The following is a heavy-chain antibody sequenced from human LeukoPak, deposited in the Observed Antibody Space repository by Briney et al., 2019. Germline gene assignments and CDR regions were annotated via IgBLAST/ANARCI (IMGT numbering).Heavy chain of an antibody. J-gene: IGHJ4*02. Sequence: GGSLRLSCAASGFTFSSYAMHWVRQAPGKGLEWVALISYDGSNKYYADSVKARFIISRDNSKNTLYLQMNSLTAEDTAIYYCAKATGTLGNWGQGTLVTVSS. D-gene: IGHD1-1*01. CDR1: GFTFSSYA. CDR3: AKATGTLGN. V-gene: IGHV3-30*04. CDR2: ISYDGSNK.